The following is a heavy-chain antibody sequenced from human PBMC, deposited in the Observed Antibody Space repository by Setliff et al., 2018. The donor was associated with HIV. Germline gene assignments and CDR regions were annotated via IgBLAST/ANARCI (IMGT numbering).Heavy chain of an antibody. J-gene: IGHJ4*02. CDR1: GFAFSNAW. V-gene: IGHV3-15*01. CDR3: VGFSRDSSGYYNS. Sequence: PGGSLRLSCAAAGFAFSNAWMTWVRQAPGKGLEWVARIRNKKNGGTTYYAAPVEGRFTISRDDSKNTLSLQMNSLKTEDTAIYYCVGFSRDSSGYYNSWGQGTLVTVSS. CDR2: IRNKKNGGTT. D-gene: IGHD3-22*01.